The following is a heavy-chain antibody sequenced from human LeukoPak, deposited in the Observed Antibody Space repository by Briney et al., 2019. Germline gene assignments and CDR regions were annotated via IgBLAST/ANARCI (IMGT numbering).Heavy chain of an antibody. CDR3: ARDQRSIVGAIRNDAFDI. Sequence: SETLSLTCTVSGVSISSSNSYWGWIRQPPGKGLEWIGSIYYSGNTYYNASLKSQVSISIDTSKNQFSLRLTSVTAADTAVYYCARDQRSIVGAIRNDAFDIWGQGTMVTVSS. V-gene: IGHV4-39*02. CDR2: IYYSGNT. J-gene: IGHJ3*02. CDR1: GVSISSSNSY. D-gene: IGHD1-26*01.